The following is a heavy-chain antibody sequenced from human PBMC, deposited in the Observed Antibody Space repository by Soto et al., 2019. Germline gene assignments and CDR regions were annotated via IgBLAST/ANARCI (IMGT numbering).Heavy chain of an antibody. V-gene: IGHV1-18*01. D-gene: IGHD2-15*01. CDR3: AIGSPVAAVHY. J-gene: IGHJ4*02. Sequence: GASVKVSSKASGYTFSTYGISWVRQAPGQGLEWMGWISAYNGNTNYAQKLQGRVTMTTDTSTSTAYMELRSLRSDDTAVYYCAIGSPVAAVHYWGQGTLVTVSS. CDR1: GYTFSTYG. CDR2: ISAYNGNT.